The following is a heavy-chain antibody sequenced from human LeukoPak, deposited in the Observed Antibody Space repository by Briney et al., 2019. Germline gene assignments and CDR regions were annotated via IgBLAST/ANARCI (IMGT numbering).Heavy chain of an antibody. Sequence: ASVKVSCKASGYTFTSCGISWVRQAPGQGLEWMGWISACNGNTNYAQKLQGRVTMTTDTSTSTAYMELRSLRSDDTAVYYCARDASDIVVVPAAMESYYYGMDVWGQGTTVTVSS. CDR1: GYTFTSCG. J-gene: IGHJ6*02. CDR2: ISACNGNT. CDR3: ARDASDIVVVPAAMESYYYGMDV. V-gene: IGHV1-18*01. D-gene: IGHD2-2*01.